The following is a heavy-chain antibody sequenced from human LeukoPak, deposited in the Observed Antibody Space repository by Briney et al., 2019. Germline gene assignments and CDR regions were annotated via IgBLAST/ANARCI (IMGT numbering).Heavy chain of an antibody. Sequence: GGSLRLSCAASGFTFSDYYMNWVRQAPGKGLEWVSHISRTSGSSTNYADSVKGRFTVSRDNAKDSLYLQMNSLRAEDTAVYYCVKDRVYDSSGNWDHWGQGTLVTVSS. V-gene: IGHV3-11*05. J-gene: IGHJ4*02. CDR1: GFTFSDYY. D-gene: IGHD3-22*01. CDR3: VKDRVYDSSGNWDH. CDR2: ISRTSGSST.